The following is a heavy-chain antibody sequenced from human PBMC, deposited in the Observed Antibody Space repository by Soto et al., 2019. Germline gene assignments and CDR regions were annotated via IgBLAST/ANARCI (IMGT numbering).Heavy chain of an antibody. J-gene: IGHJ4*02. D-gene: IGHD3-22*01. CDR3: ARMAYYYDSSGSHYHDF. V-gene: IGHV2-70*04. CDR2: IDWDDDK. Sequence: SGPTLVNPTQILTLTCTFSGFSLSNSGMRVSWIRQPPGKALGWLARIDWDDDKFYSTSLKTRLTISKDTSRNQVVLTMTNMDVVDTATYFCARMAYYYDSSGSHYHDFWGQGTLVTVSS. CDR1: GFSLSNSGMR.